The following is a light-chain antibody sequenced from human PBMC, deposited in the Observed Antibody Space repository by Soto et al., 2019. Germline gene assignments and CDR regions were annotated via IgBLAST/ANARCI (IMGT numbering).Light chain of an antibody. V-gene: IGLV2-23*01. Sequence: QSVLTQPASVSVSPGQSITIPCSGTSSDVGSYNLVSWFQQHPGKVPKLLIYEGTKRPSGLSDRFSGSKSGNTASLTISGLQDEDDADYYCYSYAGENLYVFGTGTKVTVL. J-gene: IGLJ1*01. CDR1: SSDVGSYNL. CDR2: EGT. CDR3: YSYAGENLYV.